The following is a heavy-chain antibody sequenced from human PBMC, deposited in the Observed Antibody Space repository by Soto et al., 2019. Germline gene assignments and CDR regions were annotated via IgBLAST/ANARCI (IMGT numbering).Heavy chain of an antibody. D-gene: IGHD1-1*01. CDR3: AKQMGTWVDTAIDF. J-gene: IGHJ4*02. V-gene: IGHV3-23*01. CDR2: ISGSGGST. Sequence: PGGSLRLSCAASGFTFSSFAKSWVRQAAGKGLEWVSAISGSGGSTYYRDSVRGRFTISRDNSKNTLYLQMHSLKAEDTAVYFCAKQMGTWVDTAIDFWGQGAQVTVSS. CDR1: GFTFSSFA.